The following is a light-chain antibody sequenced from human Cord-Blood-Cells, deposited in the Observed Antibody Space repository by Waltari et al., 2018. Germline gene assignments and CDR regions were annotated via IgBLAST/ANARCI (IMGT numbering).Light chain of an antibody. J-gene: IGLJ3*02. CDR3: QSADSSGTSRV. CDR1: ALPKQY. Sequence: SYELPQPPSASVSPGQTARITCSGDALPKQYAYWYQQKPGQAPVLVIYKDSERPSGIPERFSGSSSGKTVTLTISGVQAEDEADYYCQSADSSGTSRVFGGGTKLTVL. V-gene: IGLV3-25*02. CDR2: KDS.